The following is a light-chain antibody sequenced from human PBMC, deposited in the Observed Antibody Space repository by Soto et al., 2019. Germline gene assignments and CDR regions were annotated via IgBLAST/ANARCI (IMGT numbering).Light chain of an antibody. V-gene: IGKV3-11*01. CDR3: QQRSNWPLT. CDR1: QSVSIY. CDR2: AAS. Sequence: ERGMTQSAATLSVAPGERATLSCRASQSVSIYLAWYQQKPGQAPRLLIYAASTRATGIPARFSGSGSGTDFTLTISSLEPEDFAVYYCQQRSNWPLTFGGGTKVDI. J-gene: IGKJ4*01.